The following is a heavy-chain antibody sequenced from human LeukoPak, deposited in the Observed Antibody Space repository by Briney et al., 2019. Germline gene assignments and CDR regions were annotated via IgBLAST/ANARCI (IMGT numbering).Heavy chain of an antibody. CDR1: GFTFSSYA. Sequence: GRSLRLSCAASGFTFSSYAMSWVRQAPGKGLEWVSAISGSGGSTYYADSVKGRFTISRDNSKNTLYLQMNSLRAEDTAVYYCAKGARYCSGGSCYYWGQGTLVTVSS. J-gene: IGHJ4*02. CDR3: AKGARYCSGGSCYY. CDR2: ISGSGGST. D-gene: IGHD2-15*01. V-gene: IGHV3-23*01.